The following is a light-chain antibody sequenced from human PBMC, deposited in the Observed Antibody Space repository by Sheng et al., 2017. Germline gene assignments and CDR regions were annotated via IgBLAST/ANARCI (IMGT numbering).Light chain of an antibody. CDR1: SSNIGNEY. CDR2: ETN. CDR3: ATWDSYLSSVV. V-gene: IGLV1-51*01. J-gene: IGLJ2*01. Sequence: QSVLTQTPSVSAAPGQTVTISCSGSSSNIGNEYVSWYQQLPGTAPKLLIYETNKRPSGIPDRFSGSKSGSSATLGIAGLQTGDEADYYCATWDSYLSSVVIGGGTKLTVL.